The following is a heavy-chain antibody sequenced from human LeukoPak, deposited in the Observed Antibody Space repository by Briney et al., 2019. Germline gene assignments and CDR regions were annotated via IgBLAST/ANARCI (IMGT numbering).Heavy chain of an antibody. Sequence: GGSLRLSCAASRFTFSGYWMHWVRQAPGKGLVWVSRINNDGSSTSYADSVKGRFTISRDNAKNTLYLQMDSLRVEDTAIYYCARVGAVAGTIFGSWGQGILVTVSS. CDR2: INNDGSST. J-gene: IGHJ5*02. V-gene: IGHV3-74*01. CDR1: RFTFSGYW. D-gene: IGHD6-19*01. CDR3: ARVGAVAGTIFGS.